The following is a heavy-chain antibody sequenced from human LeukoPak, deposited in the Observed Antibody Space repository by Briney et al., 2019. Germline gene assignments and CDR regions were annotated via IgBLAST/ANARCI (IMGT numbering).Heavy chain of an antibody. V-gene: IGHV3-64*05. CDR1: GFMFSNYA. CDR2: ISSNGATT. Sequence: GGSLRLSCAASGFMFSNYAMTWVRQAPGKGLEYVSAISSNGATTYYADSVKGRFTISRDNSKNTLYFQMSSLRPEDTAVYYCVKIVMAGGYFDYWGQGTPVTVSS. J-gene: IGHJ4*02. CDR3: VKIVMAGGYFDY. D-gene: IGHD3-16*01.